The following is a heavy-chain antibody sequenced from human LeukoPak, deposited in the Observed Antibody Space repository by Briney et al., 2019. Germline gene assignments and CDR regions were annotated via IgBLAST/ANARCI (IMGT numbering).Heavy chain of an antibody. CDR3: AGMKTYYDILTGYYRPSYYYYGMDV. D-gene: IGHD3-9*01. Sequence: ASVKVSCNTSGYTFSSYGVSWVRQAPGQGLEWMAWISAYNGNTIYAQKFQDRVTMTTDTFTSTAYMELRSLRSDDTAVYYCAGMKTYYDILTGYYRPSYYYYGMDVWGQGTTVTVSS. CDR1: GYTFSSYG. CDR2: ISAYNGNT. V-gene: IGHV1-18*04. J-gene: IGHJ6*02.